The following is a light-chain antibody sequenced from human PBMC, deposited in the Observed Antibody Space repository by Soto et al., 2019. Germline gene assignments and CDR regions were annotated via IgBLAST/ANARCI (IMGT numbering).Light chain of an antibody. V-gene: IGLV2-14*01. CDR2: DVT. Sequence: QSALTQPASVSGSPGQSITISCTGTSSDVGGYNYVSWYQQHPGKAPQLMIYDVTNRPSGVSDRFSGSKSGNTASLTISGLQAEDEADYYCISYTSSSTLVVFGGGTKVTVL. CDR3: ISYTSSSTLVV. CDR1: SSDVGGYNY. J-gene: IGLJ2*01.